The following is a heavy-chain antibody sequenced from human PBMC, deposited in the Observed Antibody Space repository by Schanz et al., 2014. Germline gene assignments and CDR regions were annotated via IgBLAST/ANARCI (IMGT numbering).Heavy chain of an antibody. D-gene: IGHD2-2*01. CDR3: AKRCSSTSCSHGAFDI. CDR1: GFSVSSNF. V-gene: IGHV3-66*01. J-gene: IGHJ3*02. Sequence: EVQLVESGGGLVQPGGSLRLSCAASGFSVSSNFMTWVRQAPGKGLEWVSLIYSGGDTNYAGSVKGRFTISRDGSKNTLYLQMNSLRAEDTAMYYCAKRCSSTSCSHGAFDIWGQGTMVTVSS. CDR2: IYSGGDT.